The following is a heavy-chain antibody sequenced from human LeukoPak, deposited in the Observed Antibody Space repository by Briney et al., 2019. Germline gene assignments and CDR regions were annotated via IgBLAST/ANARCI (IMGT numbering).Heavy chain of an antibody. V-gene: IGHV4-38-2*01. D-gene: IGHD3-16*01. CDR1: GYSITSDYD. Sequence: TETLSLTCAVSGYSITSDYDWGWIRPSPGKGLEWIGSISDGGNTYYNSSLESRVTISRDPSKNQFSLKLTPVTAPDTTVYYCAGVTRGSQLDYWGKGTLVTVSS. J-gene: IGHJ4*02. CDR3: AGVTRGSQLDY. CDR2: ISDGGNT.